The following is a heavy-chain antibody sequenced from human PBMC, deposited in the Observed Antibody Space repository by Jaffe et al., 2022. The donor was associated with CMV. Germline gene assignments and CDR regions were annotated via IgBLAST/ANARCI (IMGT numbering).Heavy chain of an antibody. CDR3: AREQLWLRDYYYYYMDV. CDR2: IDWDDDK. D-gene: IGHD5-18*01. Sequence: QVTLRESGPALVKPTQTLTLTCTFSGFSLSTSGMCVSWIRQPPGKALEWLARIDWDDDKYYSTSLKTRLTISKDTSKNQVVLTMTNMDPVDTATYYCAREQLWLRDYYYYYMDVWGKGTTVTVSS. CDR1: GFSLSTSGMC. J-gene: IGHJ6*03. V-gene: IGHV2-70*15.